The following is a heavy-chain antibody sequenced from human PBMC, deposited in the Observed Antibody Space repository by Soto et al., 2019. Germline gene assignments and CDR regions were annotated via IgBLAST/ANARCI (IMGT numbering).Heavy chain of an antibody. J-gene: IGHJ6*02. D-gene: IGHD1-20*01. CDR3: ASRPYNWNYYYYYVMDV. CDR1: GYTFTGYY. Sequence: ASVKVSCKASGYTFTGYYMHWVRQAPGQGLEWMGWINPNSGGTNYAQKFQGRVTMTRDTSISTAYMELSRLRSDDTAVYYCASRPYNWNYYYYYVMDVWGQGTTVTVSS. V-gene: IGHV1-2*02. CDR2: INPNSGGT.